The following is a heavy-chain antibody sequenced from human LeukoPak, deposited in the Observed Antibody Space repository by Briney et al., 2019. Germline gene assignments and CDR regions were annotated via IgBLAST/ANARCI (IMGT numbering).Heavy chain of an antibody. CDR1: GGSISSGDYY. J-gene: IGHJ4*02. Sequence: SETLSLTCTVSGGSISSGDYYWSWIRQPPGKGLEWIGYIYYSGSTYYNPSLKSRVTISVDTSKNQFSLKLSSVTAADTAVYYCAREPDDCGGNSGGGYFDYWGQGTLVTVSS. D-gene: IGHD4-23*01. CDR3: AREPDDCGGNSGGGYFDY. CDR2: IYYSGST. V-gene: IGHV4-30-4*01.